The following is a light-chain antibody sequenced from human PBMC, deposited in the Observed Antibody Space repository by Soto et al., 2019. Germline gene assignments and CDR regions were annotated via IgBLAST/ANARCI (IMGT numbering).Light chain of an antibody. CDR3: QQRSVWPLT. Sequence: EIVLTQFPATLSLSPGDGATLSCRASQSVSSYLAWYQQKRGQAPRLLIYDSSHRATGVLARFSGSGSGTDFSLIISSLEPEDCAVYYCQQRSVWPLTFGGGTKVEFK. CDR2: DSS. CDR1: QSVSSY. J-gene: IGKJ4*01. V-gene: IGKV3-11*01.